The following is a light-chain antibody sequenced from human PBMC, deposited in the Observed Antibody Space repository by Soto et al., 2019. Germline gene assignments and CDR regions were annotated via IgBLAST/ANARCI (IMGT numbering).Light chain of an antibody. CDR3: CSYASRDTYV. J-gene: IGLJ1*01. V-gene: IGLV2-23*01. CDR1: SSDVGSYNL. Sequence: QSVLTQPASVSGSPGQSITISCTGTSSDVGSYNLVSWYQQHPGKAPKLIIYEANKRPSGISNRFSGSESGNTASLTISGLQPEDEADYYCCSYASRDTYVFGPGTKLTVL. CDR2: EAN.